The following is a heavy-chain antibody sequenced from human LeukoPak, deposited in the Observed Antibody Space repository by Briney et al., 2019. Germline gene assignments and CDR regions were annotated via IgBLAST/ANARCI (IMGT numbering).Heavy chain of an antibody. CDR2: IIPIFGTA. D-gene: IGHD2-2*02. CDR1: GGTFSSYA. Sequence: SVKVSCKASGGTFSSYAISWVRQAPGQGLEWMGGIIPIFGTANYAQKFQGRVTITADESTSTAYMELSSLRSEDTAVYYCARTLYCSGTSCYTDLGYWGQGTLVTVSS. V-gene: IGHV1-69*13. J-gene: IGHJ4*02. CDR3: ARTLYCSGTSCYTDLGY.